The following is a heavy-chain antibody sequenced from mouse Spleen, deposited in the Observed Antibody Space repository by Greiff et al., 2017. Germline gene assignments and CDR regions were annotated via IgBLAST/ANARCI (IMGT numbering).Heavy chain of an antibody. J-gene: IGHJ2*01. CDR3: ARNHYGSSDY. Sequence: EVKVVESGGGLVKPGGSLKLSCAASGFTFSSYGMYWVRQTPEKRLEWVATISGGGSYTYYPDRVKGRFTIPRDNAKNNLYLQMSSVRSEDTPLYYCARNHYGSSDYWGQGTTLTVSS. CDR1: GFTFSSYG. V-gene: IGHV5-9-2*01. CDR2: ISGGGSYT. D-gene: IGHD1-1*01.